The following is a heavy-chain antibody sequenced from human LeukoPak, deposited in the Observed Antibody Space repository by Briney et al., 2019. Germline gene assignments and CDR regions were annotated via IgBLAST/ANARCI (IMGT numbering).Heavy chain of an antibody. J-gene: IGHJ5*02. CDR1: GITFSNYA. CDR2: ISSSGSTI. Sequence: GGSLRLSCAASGITFSNYAMTWVRQAPGKGLEWVSYISSSGSTIYYADSVKGRFTISRDNAKNSLYLQMNSLRAEDTAVYYCAREGSSGYANWFDPWGQGTLVTVSS. V-gene: IGHV3-48*04. D-gene: IGHD3-22*01. CDR3: AREGSSGYANWFDP.